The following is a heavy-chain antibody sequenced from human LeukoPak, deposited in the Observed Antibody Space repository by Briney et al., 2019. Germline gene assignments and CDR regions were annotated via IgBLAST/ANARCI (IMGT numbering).Heavy chain of an antibody. J-gene: IGHJ4*02. V-gene: IGHV1-18*01. Sequence: ASVKVSCKASRYTFTSYGISWVRQAPGQGLEWMGWISAYNGNTNYAQKLQGRVTMTTDTSTSTAYMELRSLRSDDTAVYSCARAVLQLWRLHYFDYWGQGTLVTVSS. CDR3: ARAVLQLWRLHYFDY. CDR1: RYTFTSYG. D-gene: IGHD5-18*01. CDR2: ISAYNGNT.